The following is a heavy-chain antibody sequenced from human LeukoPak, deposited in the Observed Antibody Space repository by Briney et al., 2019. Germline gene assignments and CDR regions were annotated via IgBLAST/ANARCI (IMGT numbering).Heavy chain of an antibody. D-gene: IGHD3-16*02. J-gene: IGHJ4*02. CDR3: ATFGGVIVLPYFDY. V-gene: IGHV3-23*01. CDR1: GFTFSSYA. CDR2: ISGSGGST. Sequence: PGGSLRLSCAASGFTFSSYAMSWVRQAPGKGLEWVSAISGSGGSTYYADSVKGRFTISRDNSKNTLYLQMNSLRAEDTAVYYCATFGGVIVLPYFDYWGQGTLVTVSS.